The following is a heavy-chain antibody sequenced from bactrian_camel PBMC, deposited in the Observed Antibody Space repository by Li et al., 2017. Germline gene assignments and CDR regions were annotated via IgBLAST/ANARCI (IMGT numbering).Heavy chain of an antibody. CDR2: IDSDGTT. V-gene: IGHV3S67*01. Sequence: QLVESGGGSVQAGGSLRLSCLTSGYTYHKFCMSWLRQAPGKEREGVASIDSDGTTNVADSVKGRFTISVNKAENTLYLQMNSLKSEDTALYYCATGPGKTYYSDLDVPQTQGTQVTVS. J-gene: IGHJ4*01. CDR1: GYTYHKFC. D-gene: IGHD4*01.